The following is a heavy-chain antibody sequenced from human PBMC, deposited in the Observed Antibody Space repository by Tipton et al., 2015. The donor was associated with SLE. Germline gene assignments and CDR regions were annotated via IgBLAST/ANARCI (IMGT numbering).Heavy chain of an antibody. J-gene: IGHJ4*02. CDR2: IYTGHSA. Sequence: SLRLSCAASGFTVSDNYMNWVRQAPGKGLEWVSVIYTGHSAYYADSVKGRFSIYRDNSKNTLYLQMNSLRSEDTAVYYCTRGGPHDYGDYDMSSFDYWGQGTLVTVSP. CDR3: TRGGPHDYGDYDMSSFDY. V-gene: IGHV3-66*02. D-gene: IGHD4-17*01. CDR1: GFTVSDNY.